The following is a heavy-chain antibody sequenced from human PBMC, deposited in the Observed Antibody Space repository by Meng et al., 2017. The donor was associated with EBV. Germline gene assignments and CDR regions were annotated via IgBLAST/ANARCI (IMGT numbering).Heavy chain of an antibody. J-gene: IGHJ4*02. CDR1: GFTFSSYS. V-gene: IGHV3-21*01. D-gene: IGHD4-17*01. CDR3: ARNRGNGDYYFDY. Sequence: EVQLVESGGGLVKPGGSLRIPCAASGFTFSSYSMNWVRQAPGKGLEWVSSISSSSSYIYYADSVKGRFTISRDNAKNSLYLQMNSLRAEDTAVYYCARNRGNGDYYFDYWGQGTLVTVSS. CDR2: ISSSSSYI.